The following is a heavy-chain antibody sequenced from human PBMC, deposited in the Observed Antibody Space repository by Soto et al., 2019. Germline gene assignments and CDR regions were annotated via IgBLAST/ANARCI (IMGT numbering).Heavy chain of an antibody. J-gene: IGHJ4*02. CDR3: AHIVVAGLGYYFDY. V-gene: IGHV2-5*02. CDR2: IYWDDDK. CDR1: GFSLSSTRMA. D-gene: IGHD6-19*01. Sequence: QITLKESGPTLVKPTQTLTLTCTFSGFSLSSTRMAVGWFRQPPEKALEWLALIYWDDDKRYSPFLKSRLTLTKDTSKNQVVLTMSNMDPVDTARYYCAHIVVAGLGYYFDYWGQGTLVTVSS.